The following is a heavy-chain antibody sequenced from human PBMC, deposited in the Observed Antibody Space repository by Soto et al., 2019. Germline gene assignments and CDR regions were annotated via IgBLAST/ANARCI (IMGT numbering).Heavy chain of an antibody. CDR1: GFIFTDWF. D-gene: IGHD2-21*01. CDR3: AKEGAIPGEVDA. J-gene: IGHJ1*01. V-gene: IGHV1-46*01. Sequence: HLAQSGPEVKRPGASVKISCKASGFIFTDWFMHWVRQAPGQGPEWMGIINTSGGSSIYSQKFQDRVTMTRVTSTSTLYVELSSLTSADTAVYYCAKEGAIPGEVDAWGQGTLVTVSS. CDR2: INTSGGSS.